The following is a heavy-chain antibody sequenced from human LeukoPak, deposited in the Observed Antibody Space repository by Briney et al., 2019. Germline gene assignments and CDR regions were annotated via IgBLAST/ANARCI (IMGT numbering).Heavy chain of an antibody. CDR3: AKRWVPVDY. CDR2: ISYDGSNK. V-gene: IGHV3-30*18. J-gene: IGHJ4*02. Sequence: GGSLRLSCAASGFTFSSYGMHWVRQAPGKGLEWVAVISYDGSNKYYADSVKGRFTISRDNSKNTLYLQMNSLRAEDTAVYYCAKRWVPVDYWGQGTLVTVSS. D-gene: IGHD4-23*01. CDR1: GFTFSSYG.